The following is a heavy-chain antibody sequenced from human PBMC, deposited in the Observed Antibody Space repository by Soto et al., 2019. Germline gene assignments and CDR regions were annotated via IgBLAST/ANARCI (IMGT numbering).Heavy chain of an antibody. Sequence: SETLSLTCTVSGGSISSSSYYWGWIRQPPGKGLEWIGSIYYSGSTYYNPSLKSRVTISVDTSKNQFSLKLSSVTAADTAVYYCARRTREGDWSYYYYGMDVWGQGTTVTVSS. V-gene: IGHV4-39*01. CDR3: ARRTREGDWSYYYYGMDV. CDR2: IYYSGST. D-gene: IGHD2-21*02. CDR1: GGSISSSSYY. J-gene: IGHJ6*02.